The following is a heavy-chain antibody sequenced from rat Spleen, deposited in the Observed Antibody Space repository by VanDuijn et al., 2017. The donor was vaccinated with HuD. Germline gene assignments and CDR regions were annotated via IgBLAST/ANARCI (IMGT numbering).Heavy chain of an antibody. CDR1: GYDITSNY. Sequence: EVQLQESGPGLVKPSQSLSLTCSVTGYDITSNYWGWIRKFPGNKMEWMGYIRYSGTTTYTPSLKSRISITRDTSKNQFFLQLDSITTEDTATYYCARYWDGFDYWGQGVMVTVSS. J-gene: IGHJ2*01. CDR2: IRYSGTT. D-gene: IGHD5-1*01. CDR3: ARYWDGFDY. V-gene: IGHV3-1*01.